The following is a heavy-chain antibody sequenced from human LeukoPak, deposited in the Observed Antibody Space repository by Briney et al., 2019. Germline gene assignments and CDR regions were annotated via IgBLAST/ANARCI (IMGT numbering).Heavy chain of an antibody. Sequence: GGSLRLSCAASGFTFSSYSMNWVRQAPGKGLEWVALIAYDGGNKYYGDSVKGRFTISRDNSKNTLYLQLNSLRVEDTAIYFCARSLVPRIPNLFDYWGRGTLVTVSS. V-gene: IGHV3-30*03. CDR1: GFTFSSYS. D-gene: IGHD6-6*01. J-gene: IGHJ4*02. CDR2: IAYDGGNK. CDR3: ARSLVPRIPNLFDY.